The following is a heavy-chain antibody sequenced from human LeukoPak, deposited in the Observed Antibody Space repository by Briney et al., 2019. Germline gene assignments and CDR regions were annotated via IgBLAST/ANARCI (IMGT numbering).Heavy chain of an antibody. CDR3: AKDSSSYDWGYMDV. D-gene: IGHD3-22*01. V-gene: IGHV3-23*01. J-gene: IGHJ6*03. CDR1: GFTFSTYA. CDR2: IGGSDGRT. Sequence: PGGSLRHSCAASGFTFSTYAMSWVRQAPGKGLEWVSLIGGSDGRTRYADSVKGRFTISRDNSKNTLYLEMNSLRAEDTAVYYCAKDSSSYDWGYMDVWGKGTTVTISS.